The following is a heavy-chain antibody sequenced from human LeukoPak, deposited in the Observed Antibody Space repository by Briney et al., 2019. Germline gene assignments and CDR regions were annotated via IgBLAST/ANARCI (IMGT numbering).Heavy chain of an antibody. CDR1: GFTVSSNY. J-gene: IGHJ6*02. V-gene: IGHV3-66*01. Sequence: GGSLRLSCAASGFTVSSNYMSWVRQAPGKGLEWVSVIYSGGSTYYADSVKGRFTISRDNSKNTLYLQMNSLRAEDTAVYYCARGGYDILTGYYGYYYYGMDVWGQGTTVTVSS. D-gene: IGHD3-9*01. CDR2: IYSGGST. CDR3: ARGGYDILTGYYGYYYYGMDV.